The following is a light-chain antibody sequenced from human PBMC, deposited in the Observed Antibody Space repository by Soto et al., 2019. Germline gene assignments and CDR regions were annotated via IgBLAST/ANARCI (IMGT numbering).Light chain of an antibody. CDR2: EVN. V-gene: IGLV2-14*01. CDR1: SSDVGGYKY. CDR3: SSYTSSSTLV. J-gene: IGLJ2*01. Sequence: QSALTQPASLSGSPGQSISISCTGTSSDVGGYKYVSWYQQHPGKAPKLMIYEVNNRPSGISNRFSGSKSGNTASLTISGLQAEDEADYYCSSYTSSSTLVFGGGTKLTVL.